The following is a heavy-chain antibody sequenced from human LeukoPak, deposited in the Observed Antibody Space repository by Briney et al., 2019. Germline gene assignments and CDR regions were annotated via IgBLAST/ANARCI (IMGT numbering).Heavy chain of an antibody. Sequence: SETLSLTCSVSGASITDSPYYWGWIRQPPGKGLEWIGSIYYSGSTYYNPSLKSRVTISVDTSKNQFSLKLSSVTAADTAVYYCARELKYYDFWSGYGQNDYWGQGTLVTVSS. CDR1: GASITDSPYY. D-gene: IGHD3-3*01. V-gene: IGHV4-39*07. CDR3: ARELKYYDFWSGYGQNDY. CDR2: IYYSGST. J-gene: IGHJ4*02.